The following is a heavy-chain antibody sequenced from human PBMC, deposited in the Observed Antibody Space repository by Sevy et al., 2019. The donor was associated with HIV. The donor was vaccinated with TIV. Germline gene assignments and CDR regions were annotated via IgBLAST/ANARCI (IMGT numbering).Heavy chain of an antibody. J-gene: IGHJ3*02. CDR2: ISGSGGST. Sequence: GSLRLSCAASGFTFSSYAMSWVRQAPGKGLEWVSAISGSGGSTYYADSVKGRFTISRDNSKNTLYLQMNSLRAEDTAVYYCAKVPAKLNYYDSSGYLNIWGQGTMVTVSS. V-gene: IGHV3-23*01. CDR3: AKVPAKLNYYDSSGYLNI. CDR1: GFTFSSYA. D-gene: IGHD3-22*01.